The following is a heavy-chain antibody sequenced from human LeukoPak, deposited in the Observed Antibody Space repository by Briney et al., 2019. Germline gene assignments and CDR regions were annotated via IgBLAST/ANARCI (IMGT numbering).Heavy chain of an antibody. CDR1: GGSISSGGYY. Sequence: SETLSLTCTVSGGSISSGGYYWSWIRQHPGKGLEWVGYIYYSGSTYYNPSLKSRVTISVDTSKNQFSLKLSSVTAADTAVYYCASSYGDYVVWFDPWGQGTLVTVSS. J-gene: IGHJ5*02. V-gene: IGHV4-31*03. CDR2: IYYSGST. CDR3: ASSYGDYVVWFDP. D-gene: IGHD4-17*01.